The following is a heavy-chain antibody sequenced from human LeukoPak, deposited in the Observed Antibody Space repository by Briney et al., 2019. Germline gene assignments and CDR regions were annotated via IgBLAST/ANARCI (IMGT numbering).Heavy chain of an antibody. V-gene: IGHV3-23*01. J-gene: IGHJ4*02. CDR3: AKDRRVGATLGYFDY. CDR1: GFTFSSYA. Sequence: GGSLRLSCAASGFTFSSYAMSWLRPAPGKGREWVSAISGSGGSTYYADSVKGRFTISRDNSKNTLYLQVNSLRAEDTAVYYCAKDRRVGATLGYFDYWGQGTLVSVCS. CDR2: ISGSGGST. D-gene: IGHD1-26*01.